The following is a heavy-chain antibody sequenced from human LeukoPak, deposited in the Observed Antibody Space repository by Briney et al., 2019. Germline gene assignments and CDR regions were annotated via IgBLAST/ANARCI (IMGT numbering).Heavy chain of an antibody. CDR2: IYTSGST. Sequence: SETLSLTCTVSGGSISSYYWSWIRQPAGKGLEWIGRIYTSGSTNYNPSLKSRVTMSVDTSKNQFSLKLSSVTAADTAVYYWAREIVVVPAAIGWFDPWGQGTLVTVSS. CDR1: GGSISSYY. V-gene: IGHV4-4*07. D-gene: IGHD2-2*01. J-gene: IGHJ5*02. CDR3: AREIVVVPAAIGWFDP.